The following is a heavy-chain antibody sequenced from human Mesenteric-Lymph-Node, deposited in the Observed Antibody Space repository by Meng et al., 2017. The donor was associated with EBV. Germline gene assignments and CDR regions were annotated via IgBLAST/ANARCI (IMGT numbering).Heavy chain of an antibody. Sequence: QVHLQQWGAGLLKPSETLSLTCAAYGGSFSGYYWSWVRQPPGKGLEWIGEIGEINHREITNYSPSLKSPVTMSVDTSNNQFSLKLSSVTAADTAVYYCASRSGHSDYWGQGTLVTVSS. D-gene: IGHD3-10*01. CDR1: GGSFSGYY. J-gene: IGHJ4*02. CDR3: ASRSGHSDY. CDR2: IGEINHREIT. V-gene: IGHV4-34*01.